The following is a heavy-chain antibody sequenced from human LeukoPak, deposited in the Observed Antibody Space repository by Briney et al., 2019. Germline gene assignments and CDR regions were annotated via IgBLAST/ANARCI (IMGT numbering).Heavy chain of an antibody. V-gene: IGHV4-4*02. CDR3: ARAGVSGYYDILTGYRPDAFDI. Sequence: SETLSLTCTVSGDSINSLDLWSWVRQPPGKGLEWIGEMYLSGTTHSNPSVKSRVTISIDKSKNQFFLNLSSVTAADTAVYYCARAGVSGYYDILTGYRPDAFDIWGQGTMVTVSS. CDR1: GDSINSLDL. J-gene: IGHJ3*02. CDR2: MYLSGTT. D-gene: IGHD3-9*01.